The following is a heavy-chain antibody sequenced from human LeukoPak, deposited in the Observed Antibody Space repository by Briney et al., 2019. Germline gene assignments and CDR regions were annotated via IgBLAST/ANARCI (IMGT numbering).Heavy chain of an antibody. CDR2: ISSNGGST. V-gene: IGHV3-64D*06. J-gene: IGHJ4*02. D-gene: IGHD3-10*01. CDR1: GFTFRDYT. Sequence: GGARRLSCSASGFTFRDYTMYWVGQAPGKGLENVSAISSNGGSTYYADSVKGRFTISRDNSRNTLNLQMSSLRVEYTAVYYCVKDSSSGSYFDYWGQGTLVTVSS. CDR3: VKDSSSGSYFDY.